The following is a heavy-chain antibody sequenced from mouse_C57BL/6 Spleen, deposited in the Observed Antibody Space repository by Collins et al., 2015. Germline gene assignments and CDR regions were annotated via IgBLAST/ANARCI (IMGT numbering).Heavy chain of an antibody. V-gene: IGHV1-26*01. D-gene: IGHD2-1*01. CDR1: GYTFTDYY. CDR2: INPNNGGT. Sequence: EVQLRQSGPELVKPGASVKISCKASGYTFTDYYMNWVKQSHGKSLEWIGDINPNNGGTSYNQKFKGKATLTVDKSSSTAYMELRSLTSEDSAVYYCAREGYGNRGYFDVWGTGTTVTVSS. CDR3: AREGYGNRGYFDV. J-gene: IGHJ1*03.